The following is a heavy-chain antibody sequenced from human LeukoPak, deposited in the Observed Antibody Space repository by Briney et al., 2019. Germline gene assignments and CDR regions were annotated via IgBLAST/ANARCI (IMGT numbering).Heavy chain of an antibody. CDR1: EFSVGSNY. D-gene: IGHD5-12*01. Sequence: GGSLRLSCAASEFSVGSNYMTWVRQAPGKGLEWVAFIRYDGSNKYYADSVKGRFTISRDNSKNTLYLQMNSLRAEDTAVYYCARVGRVATGLGDYFDYWGQGTLVTVSS. J-gene: IGHJ4*02. CDR3: ARVGRVATGLGDYFDY. V-gene: IGHV3-30*02. CDR2: IRYDGSNK.